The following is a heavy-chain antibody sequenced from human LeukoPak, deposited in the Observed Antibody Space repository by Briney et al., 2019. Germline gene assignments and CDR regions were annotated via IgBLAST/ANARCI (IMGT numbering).Heavy chain of an antibody. V-gene: IGHV3-11*01. CDR2: ISSSGSTI. Sequence: GGSLRLSCAASGFTFSDYYMSWIRQAPGKGLEWVSYISSSGSTIYYADSVKGRFTISRDNAKNSLYPQMNSLRAEDTAVYYCATLRLGELSPDDYWGQGTLVTVSS. CDR1: GFTFSDYY. D-gene: IGHD3-16*02. J-gene: IGHJ4*02. CDR3: ATLRLGELSPDDY.